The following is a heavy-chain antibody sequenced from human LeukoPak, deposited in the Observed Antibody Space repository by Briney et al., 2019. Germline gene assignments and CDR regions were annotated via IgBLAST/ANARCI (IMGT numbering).Heavy chain of an antibody. J-gene: IGHJ4*02. Sequence: ASVKVSCKASGYTFTSYAMNWVRQAPGQGLEWMGWINTNTGNPTYAQGFTGRFVFSLDTSVSTAYLQISSLKAEDTAVYWVISNATHYFDYWGQGTLVTVSS. D-gene: IGHD3-10*01. CDR3: ISNATHYFDY. V-gene: IGHV7-4-1*02. CDR1: GYTFTSYA. CDR2: INTNTGNP.